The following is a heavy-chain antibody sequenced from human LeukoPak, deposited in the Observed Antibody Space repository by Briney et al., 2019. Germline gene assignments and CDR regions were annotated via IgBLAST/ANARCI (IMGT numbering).Heavy chain of an antibody. CDR1: GFTFTDYW. CDR2: INTDGTST. J-gene: IGHJ4*02. CDR3: ARARYSYTGIIDY. D-gene: IGHD5-18*01. Sequence: PGGSLRLSCAASGFTFTDYWMHWVRQAPGKGLVWVSRINTDGTSTKYAESVKGRITTSRDNARNTVYLQLNSLRAEDTAVYYCARARYSYTGIIDYWGQGTLVTVSS. V-gene: IGHV3-74*01.